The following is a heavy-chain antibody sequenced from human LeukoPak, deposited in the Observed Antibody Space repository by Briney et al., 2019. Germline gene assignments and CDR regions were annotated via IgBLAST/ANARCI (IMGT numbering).Heavy chain of an antibody. D-gene: IGHD6-19*01. Sequence: SETLSLTCAVSGGSVSGHYWDWIRQPPGKGLEWIGYIYASGSANYHPSLRSRVTISLDTSENHVSLRLTSVTAEDTAVYYCAREAPGGSGWTYFDYWGQGSLVTVSS. CDR1: GGSVSGHY. CDR3: AREAPGGSGWTYFDY. CDR2: IYASGSA. J-gene: IGHJ4*02. V-gene: IGHV4-59*02.